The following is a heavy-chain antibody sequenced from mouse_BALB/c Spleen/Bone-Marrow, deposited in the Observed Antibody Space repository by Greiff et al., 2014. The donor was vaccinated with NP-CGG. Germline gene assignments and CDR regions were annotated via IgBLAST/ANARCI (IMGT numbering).Heavy chain of an antibody. CDR1: GYTFTDYN. CDR2: IYPYNGGT. D-gene: IGHD2-14*01. CDR3: ARFRYDWYFDV. J-gene: IGHJ1*01. Sequence: EVQLVESGPELVIPGASVKISCKASGYTFTDYNMHWVKQSHGKSLEWIGYIYPYNGGTGYNQKFKSKATLTVDNSSSTAYMGLRSLTSEDSAVYYCARFRYDWYFDVWGAGTTVTVSS. V-gene: IGHV1S29*02.